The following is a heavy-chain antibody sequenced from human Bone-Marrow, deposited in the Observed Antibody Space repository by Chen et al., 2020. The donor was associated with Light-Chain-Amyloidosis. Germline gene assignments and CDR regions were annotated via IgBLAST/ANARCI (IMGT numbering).Heavy chain of an antibody. CDR3: AKDRCTSISCSDFDY. D-gene: IGHD2-2*01. CDR2: ARGGNGPT. V-gene: IGHV3-23*04. CDR1: GFTFRNYA. Sequence: VQLVGSGRGLVQPGGSLRLPCVGSGFTFRNYAMPWVRQAPGKGLEWVSVARGGNGPTYYTDSVRGRFTIYRDNSKNTLYLQMNSLRAEDTAVYYCAKDRCTSISCSDFDYWGQGTLVTVSS. J-gene: IGHJ4*02.